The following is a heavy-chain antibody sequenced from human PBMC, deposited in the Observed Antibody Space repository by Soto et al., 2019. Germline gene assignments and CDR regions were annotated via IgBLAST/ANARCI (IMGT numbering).Heavy chain of an antibody. CDR1: GFPLEKYG. Sequence: PGGSLRLSCAVSGFPLEKYGMNWVRQAPGKGLEWVSSISFSGDYIYYAGSVKGRFTISRENAKNSLYLQMNSLRAGDTAVYYCAREYYYGSGTRAYGMDVWGQGTTVTVSS. D-gene: IGHD3-10*01. V-gene: IGHV3-21*01. CDR2: ISFSGDYI. J-gene: IGHJ6*02. CDR3: AREYYYGSGTRAYGMDV.